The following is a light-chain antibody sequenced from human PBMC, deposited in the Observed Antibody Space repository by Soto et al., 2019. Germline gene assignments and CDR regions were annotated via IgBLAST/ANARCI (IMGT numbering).Light chain of an antibody. CDR1: SSNIGAGYD. V-gene: IGLV1-40*01. J-gene: IGLJ1*01. CDR3: QSYDSSLSGLV. Sequence: QSVLTQPPSVSEAPGQRVTISCTGSSSNIGAGYDVHWYQQLPGTAPKLLIYGNSNRPSGVPDRFSGSKSGTSASLAITGLQDEDEADYYCQSYDSSLSGLVFGTGTKLTVL. CDR2: GNS.